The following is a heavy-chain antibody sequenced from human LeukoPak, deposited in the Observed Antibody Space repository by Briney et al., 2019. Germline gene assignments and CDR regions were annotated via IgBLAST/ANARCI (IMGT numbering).Heavy chain of an antibody. CDR1: GFTFSSYG. CDR2: ISYDGSNK. V-gene: IGHV3-30*18. D-gene: IGHD5-18*01. CDR3: AKDFARYSYGDDAFDI. J-gene: IGHJ3*02. Sequence: GGSLRLSCAASGFTFSSYGMHWVRQAPGKGLEWVAVISYDGSNKYYADSVKGRFTISRDNSKNTLYLQMNSLRAEDTAVYYCAKDFARYSYGDDAFDIWGQGTMVTVSS.